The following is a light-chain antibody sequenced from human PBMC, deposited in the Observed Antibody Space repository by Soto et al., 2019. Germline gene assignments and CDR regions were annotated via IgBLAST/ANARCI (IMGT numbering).Light chain of an antibody. J-gene: IGKJ1*01. CDR1: ESVTNY. CDR2: DVS. Sequence: LISYHATISLSGERVDTGSRRASESVTNYLAWYQQKPGQAPRLLVYDVSNRATGIPARFSVGGSGTDFTLTIRNREPEDFAVYYCQQRSDWPWTFGQGTKVDIK. CDR3: QQRSDWPWT. V-gene: IGKV3-11*01.